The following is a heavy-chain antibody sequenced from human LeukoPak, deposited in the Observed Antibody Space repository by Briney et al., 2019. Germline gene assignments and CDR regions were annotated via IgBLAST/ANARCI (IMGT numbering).Heavy chain of an antibody. J-gene: IGHJ5*02. V-gene: IGHV4-39*01. Sequence: SGTLSLTCTVSGGSISSSSYYWGWIGQPPGKGLGWLGGFYYSGSTYYNPSLKSRVTISVDTSKNQFSLKLSSVTAADTAVYYCARHRGYCSSTSCHEYNWFDPWGQGTLVTVSS. D-gene: IGHD2-2*01. CDR2: FYYSGST. CDR3: ARHRGYCSSTSCHEYNWFDP. CDR1: GGSISSSSYY.